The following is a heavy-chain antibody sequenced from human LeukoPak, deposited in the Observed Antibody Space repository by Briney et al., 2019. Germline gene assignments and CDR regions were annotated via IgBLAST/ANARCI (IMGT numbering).Heavy chain of an antibody. V-gene: IGHV3-7*01. CDR2: IKQDGSDK. D-gene: IGHD5-12*01. CDR3: ARDWTGGYSGYGCFDY. CDR1: GFTFTTYW. J-gene: IGHJ4*02. Sequence: GGSLRLSCAASGFTFTTYWMTWVRQAPGKGLEWVATIKQDGSDKYYVDSVRGRFTISKDNAKNSLYLQMNSLRAEDTAVYYCARDWTGGYSGYGCFDYWGQGTLVTVSS.